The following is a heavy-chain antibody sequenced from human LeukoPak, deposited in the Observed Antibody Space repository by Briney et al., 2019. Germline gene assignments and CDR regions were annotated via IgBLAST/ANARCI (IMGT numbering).Heavy chain of an antibody. D-gene: IGHD6-13*01. CDR2: INWNGCST. CDR3: ARGGIAAAGTYGYYYYYYYMDV. V-gene: IGHV3-20*04. Sequence: GGSLRLSCAASGFTFYDYGMRWVRQAPGKGLEWVSGINWNGCSTGYADSVKGRFTISRDNAKNSLYLQMNSLRAEDTALYYCARGGIAAAGTYGYYYYYYYMDVWGKGTTVTVSS. CDR1: GFTFYDYG. J-gene: IGHJ6*03.